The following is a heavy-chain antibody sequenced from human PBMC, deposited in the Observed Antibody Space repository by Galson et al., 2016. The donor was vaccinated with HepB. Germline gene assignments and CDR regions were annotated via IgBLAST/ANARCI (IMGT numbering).Heavy chain of an antibody. Sequence: LRLSCAASGFTFSGSAIHWVRQASGKGLEWVGRIRSKASNYATAYAASVKGRFNISRDDSKNTAYLQMNSLKTEDTAMYYCTTSLVYYFDYWGQGTLVTVSS. J-gene: IGHJ4*02. CDR1: GFTFSGSA. D-gene: IGHD2-21*01. CDR3: TTSLVYYFDY. V-gene: IGHV3-73*01. CDR2: IRSKASNYAT.